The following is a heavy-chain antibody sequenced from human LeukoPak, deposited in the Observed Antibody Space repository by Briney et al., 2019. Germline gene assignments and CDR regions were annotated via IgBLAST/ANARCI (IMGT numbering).Heavy chain of an antibody. Sequence: PSETLSLTCTVSGGSISSYYWSWIRQPPGKGLEWIGYIYYSGSTNYNPSLMNRVTISVDTSKNQFSLKLSSVTAADTAVYYCARQASLALPDYYYYYYMDVWSKGTTVTISS. CDR1: GGSISSYY. CDR2: IYYSGST. V-gene: IGHV4-59*08. J-gene: IGHJ6*03. CDR3: ARQASLALPDYYYYYYMDV.